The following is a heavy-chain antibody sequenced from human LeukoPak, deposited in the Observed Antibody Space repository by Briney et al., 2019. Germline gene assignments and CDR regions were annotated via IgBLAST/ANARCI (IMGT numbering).Heavy chain of an antibody. J-gene: IGHJ3*02. CDR1: GFTFSSYA. Sequence: GGSLRLSCAASGFTFSSYAMHWVRQAPGKGLEWVAVISYDGSNKYYADSVKGRFTISRDNSKNTLYLQVNSLRAEDTAVYYCARDQGSSWKYDAFDIWGQGTMVTVSS. CDR3: ARDQGSSWKYDAFDI. CDR2: ISYDGSNK. D-gene: IGHD6-13*01. V-gene: IGHV3-30-3*01.